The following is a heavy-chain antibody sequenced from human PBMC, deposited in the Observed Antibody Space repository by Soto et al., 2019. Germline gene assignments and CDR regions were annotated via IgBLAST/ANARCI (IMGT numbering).Heavy chain of an antibody. CDR1: GYTFITNG. V-gene: IGHV1-18*01. CDR3: SRDDHGFRNSGVDY. Sequence: QVQLVQSGAEVKKPGASVKVSCKASGYTFITNGISWVRQAPGQGLEWMGWISAFNGYTNYAKKFQGRITMTTDTSTTTAYMELRRLRSDDKAGDFLSRDDHGFRNSGVDYWGQGTLVTVSS. CDR2: ISAFNGYT. D-gene: IGHD1-7*01. J-gene: IGHJ4*02.